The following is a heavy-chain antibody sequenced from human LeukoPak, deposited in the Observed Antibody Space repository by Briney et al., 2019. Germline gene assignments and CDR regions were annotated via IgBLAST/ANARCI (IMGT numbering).Heavy chain of an antibody. D-gene: IGHD3-16*01. J-gene: IGHJ4*02. CDR3: DGADF. Sequence: GGSLRLSCTASGFTFGDYAMSWFRQAPGKGLEWVSTISDSGGRTHHADSVKGRFTISRDNSKSTLYLQMNSLRPEDTAVYYCDGADFWGQGTLVTVSS. CDR2: ISDSGGRT. CDR1: GFTFGDYA. V-gene: IGHV3-23*01.